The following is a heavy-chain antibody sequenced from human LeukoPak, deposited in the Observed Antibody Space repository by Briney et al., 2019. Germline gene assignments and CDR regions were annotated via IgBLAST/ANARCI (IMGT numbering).Heavy chain of an antibody. V-gene: IGHV1-18*01. D-gene: IGHD3-10*01. CDR2: ISAYNGIT. J-gene: IGHJ5*02. CDR3: AIAQYGSGSYYNWFDP. CDR1: GSTFTSYV. Sequence: ASVKVSCKASGSTFTSYVIIWVRQAPGHGLEGMGWISAYNGITNYAQKLTPRATMTTATSTSTAYITLSRPRSAYPPVYYCAIAQYGSGSYYNWFDPWGQGTLVTVSS.